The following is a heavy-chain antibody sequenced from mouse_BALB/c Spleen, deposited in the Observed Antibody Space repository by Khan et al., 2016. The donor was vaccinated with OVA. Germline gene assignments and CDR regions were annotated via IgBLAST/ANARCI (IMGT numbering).Heavy chain of an antibody. Sequence: EVQLQESGPGLVKPSQSLSLTCTVTGYSITSDYAWNWIRQFPGNKLEWMGYITYSGSTSYRPFLKSRIPITRDTSKNQFFLQLNSVTTEDTATYYCAMGRTYWGQGTLVTVSA. V-gene: IGHV3-2*02. CDR3: AMGRTY. D-gene: IGHD4-1*01. CDR1: GYSITSDYA. CDR2: ITYSGST. J-gene: IGHJ3*01.